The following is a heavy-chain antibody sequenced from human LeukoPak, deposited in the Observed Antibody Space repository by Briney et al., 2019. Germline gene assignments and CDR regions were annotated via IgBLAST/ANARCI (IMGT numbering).Heavy chain of an antibody. Sequence: GESLQISCKGSGYSFTSYWIGWVRQLPGKGLEWMGIIYPGDSDTRYSPSFQGQVTISADKSISTAYLQWSSLKASDTAMYYCASGSGGSHARLYYYYGMDVWGQGTTVTVSS. D-gene: IGHD2-15*01. CDR2: IYPGDSDT. V-gene: IGHV5-51*01. J-gene: IGHJ6*02. CDR1: GYSFTSYW. CDR3: ASGSGGSHARLYYYYGMDV.